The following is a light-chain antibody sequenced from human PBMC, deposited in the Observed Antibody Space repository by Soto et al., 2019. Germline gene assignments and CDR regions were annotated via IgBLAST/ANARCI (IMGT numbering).Light chain of an antibody. CDR2: DVT. J-gene: IGLJ2*01. CDR1: SSDVGGYNY. Sequence: QSALTQPRSVSGSPGQSVTISCTGTSSDVGGYNYVSWYLQHPGKAPKVLIYDVTKRPSGVPDRVSGSKSGNTASLTISGLQAEDEAYYYCCSYAGSYTLVFGGGTKVTVL. V-gene: IGLV2-11*01. CDR3: CSYAGSYTLV.